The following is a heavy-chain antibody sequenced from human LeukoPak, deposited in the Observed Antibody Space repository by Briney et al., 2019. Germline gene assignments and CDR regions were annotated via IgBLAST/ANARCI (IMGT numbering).Heavy chain of an antibody. CDR2: IYHSGST. V-gene: IGHV4-38-2*02. CDR3: ARDVRMRCSSTSCNDPGWFDP. J-gene: IGHJ5*02. D-gene: IGHD2-2*01. Sequence: SETLSLTCAVSGYSISSGYYWGWIRQPPEKGLEWIGSIYHSGSTYYNPSLKSRVTISVDTSKNQFSLKLSSVTAADTAVYYCARDVRMRCSSTSCNDPGWFDPWGQGTLVTVSS. CDR1: GYSISSGYY.